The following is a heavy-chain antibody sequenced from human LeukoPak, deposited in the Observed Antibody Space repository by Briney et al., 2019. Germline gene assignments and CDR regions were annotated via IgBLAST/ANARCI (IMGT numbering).Heavy chain of an antibody. CDR3: TRDFTETAMGESAHDY. CDR2: ISSWSSYI. Sequence: GGSLRLSCLASRFIFSSYNMNWVRQAPGKGLEWVSGISSWSSYIYYADSVKGRFTISRDNIKNSVYLQMNSLSADTAIVYCRTRDFTETAMGESAHDYRGQGTLVTVSS. CDR1: RFIFSSYN. D-gene: IGHD5-18*01. J-gene: IGHJ4*02. V-gene: IGHV3-21*03.